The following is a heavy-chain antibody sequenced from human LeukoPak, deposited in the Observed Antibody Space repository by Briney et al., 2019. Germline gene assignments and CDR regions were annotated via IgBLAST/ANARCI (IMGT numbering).Heavy chain of an antibody. CDR3: ARGLYYYGSGPSGYFDY. Sequence: ASVKVSCKASGYTFTGYYMHWVRQAPGQGLEWMGWINPNSGGTNYAQKFQGRVTMTRDTSISTAYMELSRLRSDDTAVYYCARGLYYYGSGPSGYFDYWGQGTLVTVSS. V-gene: IGHV1-2*02. J-gene: IGHJ4*02. CDR2: INPNSGGT. D-gene: IGHD3-10*01. CDR1: GYTFTGYY.